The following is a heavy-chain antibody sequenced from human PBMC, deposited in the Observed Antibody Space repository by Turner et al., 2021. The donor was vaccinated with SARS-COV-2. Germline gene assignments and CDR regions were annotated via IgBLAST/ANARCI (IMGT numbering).Heavy chain of an antibody. D-gene: IGHD4-17*01. CDR1: GLTFTYAW. J-gene: IGHJ4*02. CDR3: TTGSYCGENY. V-gene: IGHV3-15*04. CDR2: IETKSDGGRT. Sequence: ELQLLDSGGGLVKPGGPLRLSCAASGLTFTYAWMNWVRQIPGKGLEWLGRIETKSDGGRTDYAASVKGRFSFSRDDSQNTVDLQMNSLITEDSGIYYCTTGSYCGENYWGQGTLVTVSS.